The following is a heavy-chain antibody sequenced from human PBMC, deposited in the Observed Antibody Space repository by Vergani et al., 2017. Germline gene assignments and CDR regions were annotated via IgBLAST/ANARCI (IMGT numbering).Heavy chain of an antibody. V-gene: IGHV4-38-2*02. D-gene: IGHD3-10*01. J-gene: IGHJ5*01. Sequence: QIQLQESGPGLVKPSETLSLTCSVSGYSISRGFYWAWIRQPPAKGLEWIGGMFHTGEASNSPSLQSRVAFSIDTSKNQFSLQLTSVPAADTAVYFCGVIMVRSPRTDNWFDSWGRGTLVTVSS. CDR1: GYSISRGFY. CDR2: MFHTGEA. CDR3: GVIMVRSPRTDNWFDS.